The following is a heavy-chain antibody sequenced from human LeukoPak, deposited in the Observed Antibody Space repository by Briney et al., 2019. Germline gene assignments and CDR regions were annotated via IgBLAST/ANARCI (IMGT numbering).Heavy chain of an antibody. Sequence: GGSLRLSCAASGFTFSSYAMSWVRQAPGKGREGVSAISGSGGSTYYADSVKGRFTISRDNSKNTLYLQMNSLRAEDTAVYYCARSEVDIVATVCFDYWGQGTLVTVSS. CDR2: ISGSGGST. D-gene: IGHD5-12*01. J-gene: IGHJ4*02. CDR3: ARSEVDIVATVCFDY. CDR1: GFTFSSYA. V-gene: IGHV3-23*01.